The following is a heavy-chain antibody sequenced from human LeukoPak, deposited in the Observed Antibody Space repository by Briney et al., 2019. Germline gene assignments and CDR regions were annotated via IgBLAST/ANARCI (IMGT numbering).Heavy chain of an antibody. J-gene: IGHJ5*02. CDR1: GYTFTSYD. CDR2: MNPNSGNT. V-gene: IGHV1-8*03. D-gene: IGHD3-10*01. CDR3: ARAFTGPRFDP. Sequence: ASVKDSCKASGYTFTSYDINWVRQATGQGLEWMGWMNPNSGNTGYAQKFQGRVTITRNTSISTAYMELSSLRSEDTAVYYCARAFTGPRFDPWGQGTLVTVSS.